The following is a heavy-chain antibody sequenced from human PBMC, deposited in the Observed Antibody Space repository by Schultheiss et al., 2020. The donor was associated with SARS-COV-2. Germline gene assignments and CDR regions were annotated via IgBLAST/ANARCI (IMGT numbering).Heavy chain of an antibody. CDR3: AKQVGATISRVGY. J-gene: IGHJ4*02. V-gene: IGHV3-15*01. Sequence: GGSLRLSCAASGFTFSNAWMSWVRQAPGKGLEWVGRIKSKTDGGTTDYAAPVKGRFTISRDDSKNTLYLQMNSLKTEDTAVYYCAKQVGATISRVGYWGQGTLVTVSS. CDR2: IKSKTDGGTT. D-gene: IGHD1-26*01. CDR1: GFTFSNAW.